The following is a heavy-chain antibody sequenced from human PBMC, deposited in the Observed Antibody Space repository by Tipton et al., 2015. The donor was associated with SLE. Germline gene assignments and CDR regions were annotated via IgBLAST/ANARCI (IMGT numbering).Heavy chain of an antibody. J-gene: IGHJ4*02. CDR2: ISSSSSYI. Sequence: SLRLSCAASGFTFSSYSMNWVRQAPGKGLEWVSSISSSSSYIYYADSVKGRFTISRDNAKNSLYLQMNSLRAEDTAVYYCAKLSSGYDWDGRYFDYWGQGTLVTVSS. CDR1: GFTFSSYS. V-gene: IGHV3-21*01. D-gene: IGHD5-12*01. CDR3: AKLSSGYDWDGRYFDY.